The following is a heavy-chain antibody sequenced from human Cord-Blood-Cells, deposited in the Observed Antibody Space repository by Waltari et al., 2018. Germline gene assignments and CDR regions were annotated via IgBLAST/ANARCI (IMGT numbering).Heavy chain of an antibody. CDR3: ARGHKVGTHGELETPNAFDI. CDR2: INQDGST. D-gene: IGHD1-1*01. Sequence: QVQLQQWGAGLLKPSETLSLTCAVYGGSFSGYYWSWIRQPPGKGLEWIGEINQDGSTNYDPSLKSRVTISVATSKNQFSLKLSSVTAADTAVYYCARGHKVGTHGELETPNAFDIWGQGTMVTVSS. V-gene: IGHV4-34*01. CDR1: GGSFSGYY. J-gene: IGHJ3*02.